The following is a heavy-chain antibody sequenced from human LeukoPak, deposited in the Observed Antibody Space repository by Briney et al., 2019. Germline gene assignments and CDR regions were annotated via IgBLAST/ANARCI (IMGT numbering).Heavy chain of an antibody. Sequence: PGRSLRLSCAASGFTFSSYGMHWVRQAPGKGLEWVAVISYDGSNKYYADSVKGRFTISRDNAKKSLYLQMNSLRAEDTALYYCAKDSCSGGTCSIDYWGQGTLVTVSS. V-gene: IGHV3-30*18. CDR3: AKDSCSGGTCSIDY. J-gene: IGHJ4*02. CDR1: GFTFSSYG. CDR2: ISYDGSNK. D-gene: IGHD2-15*01.